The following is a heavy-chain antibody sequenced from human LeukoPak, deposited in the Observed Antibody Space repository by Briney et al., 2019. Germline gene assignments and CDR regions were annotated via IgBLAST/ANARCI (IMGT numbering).Heavy chain of an antibody. D-gene: IGHD3-16*01. V-gene: IGHV1-69*06. CDR3: ASTFGLGELQTDY. J-gene: IGHJ4*02. CDR2: IIPIFGTA. Sequence: SVKVSCKASGGTFTSYAISWVGQAPGQGLEWRGGIIPIFGTANYAQKFQGRVTITADKSTSTAYMELGSLRSEDTAVYYCASTFGLGELQTDYWGQGTLVTVSS. CDR1: GGTFTSYA.